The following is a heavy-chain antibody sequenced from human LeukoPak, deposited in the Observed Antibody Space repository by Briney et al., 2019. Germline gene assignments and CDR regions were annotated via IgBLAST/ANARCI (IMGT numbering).Heavy chain of an antibody. Sequence: SETLSLTCAVSGGSISSGGYSWSWIRQPPGKGLEWIGYIYHSGSTYYNPSLKSRVTISVDRSKSQFSLKLSSVTAADTAVYYCARVRLYGDYGGYFDYWGQGTLVTVSS. CDR2: IYHSGST. D-gene: IGHD4-17*01. V-gene: IGHV4-30-2*01. CDR3: ARVRLYGDYGGYFDY. J-gene: IGHJ4*02. CDR1: GGSISSGGYS.